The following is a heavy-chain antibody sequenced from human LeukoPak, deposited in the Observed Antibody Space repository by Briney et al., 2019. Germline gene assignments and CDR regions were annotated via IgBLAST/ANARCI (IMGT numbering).Heavy chain of an antibody. CDR1: GGSFSGYY. CDR2: INHSGST. Sequence: SETLSLTCAVYGGSFSGYYWSWIRQPPGKGLEWIGEINHSGSTNYNPSLKSRVTISVDTSKNQFSLKLSSVTAADTAVYYCARGDYDSSGYYGFYAFDIWGQGTMVTVSS. CDR3: ARGDYDSSGYYGFYAFDI. J-gene: IGHJ3*02. D-gene: IGHD3-22*01. V-gene: IGHV4-34*01.